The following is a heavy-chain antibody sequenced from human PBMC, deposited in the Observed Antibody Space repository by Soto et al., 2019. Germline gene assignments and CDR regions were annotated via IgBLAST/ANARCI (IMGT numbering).Heavy chain of an antibody. CDR2: IYYSGST. V-gene: IGHV4-61*08. Sequence: QVQLQESGPGRVKPSETLSLTCSVSGGSVSSGGYYWSWIRHPPGRGLEWIGCIYYSGSTDYNPSLKSRVTMSLDKSTIEFSLKLNSVSAADTAVYFWAREGSYRYFDYWGQGTLVTVSS. J-gene: IGHJ4*02. D-gene: IGHD3-10*01. CDR3: AREGSYRYFDY. CDR1: GGSVSSGGYY.